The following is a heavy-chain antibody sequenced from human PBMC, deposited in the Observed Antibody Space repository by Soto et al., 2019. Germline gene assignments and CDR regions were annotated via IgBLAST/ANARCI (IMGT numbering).Heavy chain of an antibody. CDR3: ARDDFGRNTRALDP. V-gene: IGHV4-4*07. CDR1: GDFISYYS. CDR2: VYSTGTI. Sequence: SETLSLTCTVSGDFISYYSWAWIRQSAGKGLEWIGRVYSTGTIFYNPSLKSRATMSVDTSKNQFSLKLTSVNAWDTFVYYCARDDFGRNTRALDPWGQGTRVTVSS. J-gene: IGHJ5*02. D-gene: IGHD4-17*01.